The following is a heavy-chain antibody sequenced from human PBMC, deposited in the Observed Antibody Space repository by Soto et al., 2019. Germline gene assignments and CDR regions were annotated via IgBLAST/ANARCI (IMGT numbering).Heavy chain of an antibody. V-gene: IGHV4-59*01. Sequence: SETLSLTCTVSGGSISSYYWSWIRQPPGKGLEWIGYIYYSGSTNYNPSLKRRVTISVDTSKNQFSLKLSSVTAADTAVYYCAGQTVTTDYWGQGTLVTVSS. J-gene: IGHJ4*02. D-gene: IGHD4-4*01. CDR1: GGSISSYY. CDR2: IYYSGST. CDR3: AGQTVTTDY.